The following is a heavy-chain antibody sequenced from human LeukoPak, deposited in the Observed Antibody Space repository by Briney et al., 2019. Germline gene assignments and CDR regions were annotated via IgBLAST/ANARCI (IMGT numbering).Heavy chain of an antibody. CDR2: ISSSSSYI. CDR1: GFTFSSYS. J-gene: IGHJ4*02. D-gene: IGHD3-22*01. V-gene: IGHV3-21*04. CDR3: TRKANYDSSDYWYEFDY. Sequence: GGSLRLSCAASGFTFSSYSMNWVRQAPGKGLEWVSSISSSSSYIYYADSVKGRFTISRDNAKNSLYLQMNSLKTEDTAVYYCTRKANYDSSDYWYEFDYWGQGTLVTVSS.